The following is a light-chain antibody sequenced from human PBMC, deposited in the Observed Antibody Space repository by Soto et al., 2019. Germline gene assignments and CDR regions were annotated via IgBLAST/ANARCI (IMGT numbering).Light chain of an antibody. V-gene: IGKV4-1*01. CDR3: QQYHSAPFT. Sequence: DIVMTQSPDSLAVSLGERATINCKSSQSVLYSSNNKNYLAWYQQKPGQPPKQLIYWASTRESGVPDRFSGSGSGTDFTLTISSLQAEDVAVYYCQQYHSAPFTFGGGTKVEIK. CDR2: WAS. J-gene: IGKJ4*01. CDR1: QSVLYSSNNKNY.